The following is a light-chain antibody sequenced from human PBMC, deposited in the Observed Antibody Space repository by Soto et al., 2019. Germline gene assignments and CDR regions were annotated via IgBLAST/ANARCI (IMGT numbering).Light chain of an antibody. CDR3: SAFTGTYTRV. V-gene: IGLV2-14*01. CDR1: SSDVGAYNY. J-gene: IGLJ3*02. Sequence: QSALTQPASVSGSPGQSIIISCTGTSSDVGAYNYVSWYQQYPGRAPKLIIYEVSNRPSGVSDRFSDSKSDNTASLTISGLQAEDEADYYCSAFTGTYTRVFGGGTKLTVL. CDR2: EVS.